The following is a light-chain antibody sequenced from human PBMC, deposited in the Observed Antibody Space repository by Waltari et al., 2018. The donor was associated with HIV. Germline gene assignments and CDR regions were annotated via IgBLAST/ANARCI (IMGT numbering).Light chain of an antibody. CDR2: DAS. J-gene: IGKJ5*01. Sequence: DIQMTQSPSPVSASVGDRITITCRASRDINNWLAWYQQKPGKAPKLLIYDASSLQSGVPSRFSGSGSGTEFTLTISSLQAEDSAVYYCQQANSFLAITFGQGTRLEIK. CDR1: RDINNW. CDR3: QQANSFLAIT. V-gene: IGKV1-12*01.